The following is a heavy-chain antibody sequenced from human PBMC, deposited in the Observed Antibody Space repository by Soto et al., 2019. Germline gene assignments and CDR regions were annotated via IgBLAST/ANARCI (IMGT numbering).Heavy chain of an antibody. Sequence: EMQLVESGGGLVQPGGSLRLSCAASGFTFSDYHMEWVRQDPGKGLEWIGRARNDPRARTTPHAASVRGRFITSRDDSENSLYLQMNSLKTEDTAVYYCVGSLHYWRQGTLLTLSS. D-gene: IGHD6-13*01. V-gene: IGHV3-72*01. J-gene: IGHJ4*02. CDR1: GFTFSDYH. CDR2: ARNDPRARTT. CDR3: VGSLHY.